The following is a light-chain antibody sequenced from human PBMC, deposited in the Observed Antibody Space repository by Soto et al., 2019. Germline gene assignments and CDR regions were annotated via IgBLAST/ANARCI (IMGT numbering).Light chain of an antibody. J-gene: IGLJ1*01. CDR1: SSDVGAFNY. CDR2: DVS. Sequence: QSALTQPASVSGSPGQAITISCSGTSSDVGAFNYVSWYQQHPGKAPKLMIYDVSNRPSGVSNRFSGSKSGNTASLTISGLQAADEADYFCKSYAGSNTYVFGSGTKVTVL. V-gene: IGLV2-14*03. CDR3: KSYAGSNTYV.